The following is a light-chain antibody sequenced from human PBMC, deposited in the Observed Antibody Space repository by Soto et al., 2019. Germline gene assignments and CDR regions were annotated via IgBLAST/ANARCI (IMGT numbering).Light chain of an antibody. CDR3: QQYNNWPRT. CDR2: GAS. J-gene: IGKJ1*01. Sequence: EIVMTQSPATLSVSPGERATFSCRASQSVSNNLVWYQQKPGQAPRLLIYGASTRATGIPARFSGSGSGTEFTLTISSLQSEDFAIYYCQQYNNWPRTFGQGTKVEIK. CDR1: QSVSNN. V-gene: IGKV3-15*01.